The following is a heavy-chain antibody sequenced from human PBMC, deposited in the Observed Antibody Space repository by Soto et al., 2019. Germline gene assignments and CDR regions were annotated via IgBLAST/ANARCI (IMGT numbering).Heavy chain of an antibody. CDR3: ARAITIFGVGPNWFDP. J-gene: IGHJ5*02. CDR2: IYYSGST. CDR1: GGSISSGGYY. Sequence: PSETLSLTCTVSGGSISSGGYYWSWIRQHPGKGLEWIGYIYYSGSTYYNPSLKSRVTISVDTSKNQFSLKLSSVTAADTAVYYCARAITIFGVGPNWFDPWGQGTLVTVSS. D-gene: IGHD3-3*01. V-gene: IGHV4-31*03.